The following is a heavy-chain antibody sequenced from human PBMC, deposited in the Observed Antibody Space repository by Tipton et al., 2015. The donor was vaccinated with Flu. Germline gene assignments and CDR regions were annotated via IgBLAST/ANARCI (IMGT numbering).Heavy chain of an antibody. J-gene: IGHJ5*02. CDR2: IYYSGST. CDR3: ARGGGYGNWFDP. D-gene: IGHD3-22*01. V-gene: IGHV4-59*12. CDR1: GGSISSYY. Sequence: TLSLTCTVSGGSISSYYWSWIRQPPGKGLEWIGYIYYSGSTNYNPSLKSRVTISVDTSKNQFSLKLSSVTAADTAVYYCARGGGYGNWFDPWGQGTLVTVSS.